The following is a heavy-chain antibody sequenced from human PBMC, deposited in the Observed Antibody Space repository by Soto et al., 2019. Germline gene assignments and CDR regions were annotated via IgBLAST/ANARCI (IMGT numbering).Heavy chain of an antibody. Sequence: QVQLQESGPGLVKPSETLSLTCNVFGGSISNGDYYWSWIRQPPGKGLQYIGYIYYGGNTNYNPSLKSRLTMPIDRSANHFSLTLTSVTAADTAVYYCARVSGHYYYGVDVWGQGTTVIVSS. J-gene: IGHJ6*02. V-gene: IGHV4-30-4*01. CDR1: GGSISNGDYY. CDR2: IYYGGNT. CDR3: ARVSGHYYYGVDV.